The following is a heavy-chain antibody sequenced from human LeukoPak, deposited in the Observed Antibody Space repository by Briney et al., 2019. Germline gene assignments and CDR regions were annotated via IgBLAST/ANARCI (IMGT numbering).Heavy chain of an antibody. D-gene: IGHD2-21*02. V-gene: IGHV3-30-3*01. CDR3: AREDSRGDKGLLYFDI. CDR2: ISYDGSNK. Sequence: PGGSLRLSCAASGFTFSSYAMHWVRQAPGKGLEWVAVISYDGSNKYYADSVKGRFTISRDNSKNTLYLQMNSLRAEDTAVYYCAREDSRGDKGLLYFDIWGRGTLVTVSS. J-gene: IGHJ2*01. CDR1: GFTFSSYA.